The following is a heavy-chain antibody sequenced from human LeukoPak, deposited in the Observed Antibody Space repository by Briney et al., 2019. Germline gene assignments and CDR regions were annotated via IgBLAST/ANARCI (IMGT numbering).Heavy chain of an antibody. J-gene: IGHJ4*02. CDR1: GGSFSGYY. Sequence: SETLSLTCAVYGGSFSGYYWSWIRQPPGKGLEWIGEINHSGSTNYNPSLKSRVTISADTSKNQFSLKMRSVTAADTAVYYCARARGTVAIDYWGQGTLVTVSS. D-gene: IGHD5-12*01. CDR3: ARARGTVAIDY. CDR2: INHSGST. V-gene: IGHV4-34*01.